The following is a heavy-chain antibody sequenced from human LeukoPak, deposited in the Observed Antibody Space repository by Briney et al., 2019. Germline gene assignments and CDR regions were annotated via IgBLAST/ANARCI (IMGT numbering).Heavy chain of an antibody. CDR2: LYYSGST. CDR1: GGSISSYY. V-gene: IGHV4-59*08. D-gene: IGHD3-10*01. J-gene: IGHJ4*02. CDR3: ARSVPVTCGSGSYDIDY. Sequence: SETLSLTCTASGGSISSYYWSWIRQPPGKGLEWIGFLYYSGSTNYNHSLKSRVTISVDTSKNQFALKLDTVTAADTAVYYCARSVPVTCGSGSYDIDYWGQGTMVTVSS.